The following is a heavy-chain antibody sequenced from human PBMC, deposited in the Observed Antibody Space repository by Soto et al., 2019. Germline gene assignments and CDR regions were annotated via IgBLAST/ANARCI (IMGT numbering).Heavy chain of an antibody. CDR2: IYYSGST. CDR1: GGSISSSSYY. J-gene: IGHJ5*02. CDR3: ARRVSSSRWRCFDP. V-gene: IGHV4-39*01. D-gene: IGHD6-6*01. Sequence: QLQLQESGPGLVKPSETLSLTCTVSGGSISSSSYYWGWIRQPPGTGLEWIGSIYYSGSTYYNPSLKSRVTISVDTSKNQFALKLSSVTAADTAVYYCARRVSSSRWRCFDPWGQGTLVTVSS.